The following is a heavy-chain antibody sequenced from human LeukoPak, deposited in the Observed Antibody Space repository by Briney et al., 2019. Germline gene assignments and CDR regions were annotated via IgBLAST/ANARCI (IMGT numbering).Heavy chain of an antibody. CDR2: ISGSGGST. CDR3: AKEGFVRYSYGLYYFDY. J-gene: IGHJ4*02. Sequence: GGSLRLSCAASGFTFSSYAMSWVRQAPGKGLEWVSAISGSGGSTYYADSVKGRFTISRDNSKNTLYLQMNSLRAEDTAVYYCAKEGFVRYSYGLYYFDYWGQGTLVTVSS. CDR1: GFTFSSYA. V-gene: IGHV3-23*01. D-gene: IGHD5-18*01.